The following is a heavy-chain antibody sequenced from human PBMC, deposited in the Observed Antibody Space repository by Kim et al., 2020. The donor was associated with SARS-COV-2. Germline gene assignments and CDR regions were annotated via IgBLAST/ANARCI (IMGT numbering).Heavy chain of an antibody. CDR2: INTDGSFT. CDR1: GFTFSSDW. J-gene: IGHJ1*01. V-gene: IGHV3-74*01. D-gene: IGHD6-19*01. CDR3: ARFGSDWSLSS. Sequence: GGSLRLSCAGSGFTFSSDWMHWVRQAPGKGLEWVSRINTDGSFTTNADSVKGRFTISRDNAKNTLYLQMNSLRAEDTAVYYCARFGSDWSLSSWRQGTLVTVSS.